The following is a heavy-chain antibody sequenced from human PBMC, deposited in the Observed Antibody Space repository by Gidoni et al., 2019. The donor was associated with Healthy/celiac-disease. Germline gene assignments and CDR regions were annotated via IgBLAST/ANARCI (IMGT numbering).Heavy chain of an antibody. CDR1: GGSISSSSYY. D-gene: IGHD3-9*01. CDR2: IYYSGRT. J-gene: IGHJ3*02. V-gene: IGHV4-39*01. CDR3: ARADGIYDILTGYYLGAFDI. Sequence: QLQLQESGPGLVKPSETLSLTCTVSGGSISSSSYYWGWIRQPPGKGLEWIGSIYYSGRTYYNPSLKSRATISVDTSKNQFSLKLSSVTAADTAVYYCARADGIYDILTGYYLGAFDIWGQGTMVTVSS.